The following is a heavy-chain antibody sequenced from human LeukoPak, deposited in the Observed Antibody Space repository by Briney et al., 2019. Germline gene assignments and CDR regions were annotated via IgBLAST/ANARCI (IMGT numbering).Heavy chain of an antibody. CDR3: ARDDSRYGSGRGSY. Sequence: GGSLRLSCAASGFTFSSYSMNWVRQAPGKGLGWVSSISSSSSYIYYADSVKGRFTISRDNAKNSLYLQMNSLRAEDTAVYYCARDDSRYGSGRGSYWGQGTLVTVSS. CDR1: GFTFSSYS. D-gene: IGHD3-10*01. CDR2: ISSSSSYI. V-gene: IGHV3-21*01. J-gene: IGHJ4*02.